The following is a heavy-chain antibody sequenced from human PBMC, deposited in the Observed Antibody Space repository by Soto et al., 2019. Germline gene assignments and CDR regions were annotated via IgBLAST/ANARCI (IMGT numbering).Heavy chain of an antibody. CDR3: VRDAPGVAPY. V-gene: IGHV5-51*01. J-gene: IGHJ4*02. CDR2: IYTGDSDT. D-gene: IGHD2-15*01. CDR1: GYRFTSYW. Sequence: PGESLKISCKGSGYRFTSYWIGWVRQMPGKGLEWMGIIYTGDSDTRYSPSFQGQVTISADKSISTAYLQWSSLKASDPDVYYCVRDAPGVAPYWGQGTLVTVSS.